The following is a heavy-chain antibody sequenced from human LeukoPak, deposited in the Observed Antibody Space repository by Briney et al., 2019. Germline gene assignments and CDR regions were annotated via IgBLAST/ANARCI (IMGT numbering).Heavy chain of an antibody. CDR2: IYRDGSA. CDR1: GFTVSIYY. CDR3: TRSFYDILIGYYQYFDY. Sequence: PGRSLRLSYAGSGFTVSIYYLTWVRQGPGKGLEWVSFIYRDGSANYTDSVKGRFTISKDNSKNTLYIQMNSLRAEDTAVYYCTRSFYDILIGYYQYFDYWCQGTLVTVSS. J-gene: IGHJ4*02. V-gene: IGHV3-66*01. D-gene: IGHD3-9*01.